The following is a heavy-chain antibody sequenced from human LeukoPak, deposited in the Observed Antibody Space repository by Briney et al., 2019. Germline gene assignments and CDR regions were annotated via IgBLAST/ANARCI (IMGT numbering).Heavy chain of an antibody. CDR3: ARGRYGYCSSTSCYVFDY. CDR2: ISAYNANT. J-gene: IGHJ4*02. CDR1: GYTFTSYG. Sequence: ASVKVSCKASGYTFTSYGISWVRQAPGRGLEWMGWISAYNANTNYAQKLQGRVTMTTDTSTSTAYMELRSLRSDDTAVYYCARGRYGYCSSTSCYVFDYWGQGTLVTVS. D-gene: IGHD2-2*01. V-gene: IGHV1-18*01.